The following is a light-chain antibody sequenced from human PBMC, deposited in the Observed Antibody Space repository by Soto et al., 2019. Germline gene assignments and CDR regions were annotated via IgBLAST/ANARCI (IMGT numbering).Light chain of an antibody. V-gene: IGKV3-20*01. CDR1: QSVSSSY. CDR3: QQYGSSPRT. Sequence: EIVLTQSPGTLSLSPGERPTLSCRASQSVSSSYLACYQQKPGQAPRLLIYGASSRATGIPDRFSGSGSGTDFTLTISRLEPEDFAVYYCQQYGSSPRTFGQGTKVEIK. CDR2: GAS. J-gene: IGKJ1*01.